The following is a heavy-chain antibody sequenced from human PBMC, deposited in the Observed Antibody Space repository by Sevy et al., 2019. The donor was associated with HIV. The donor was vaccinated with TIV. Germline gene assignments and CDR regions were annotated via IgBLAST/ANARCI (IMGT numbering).Heavy chain of an antibody. CDR3: AKRPSLFYLLDY. D-gene: IGHD3-3*01. Sequence: GGSLRLSCAASGFTFSNYGMHWVRQAPGKGLEWVAVISYDGSKKYYADSAKGRFTISRDNSKNTLYLQMNSLGTEDTAVYYCAKRPSLFYLLDYWGQGTLVTVSS. CDR2: ISYDGSKK. V-gene: IGHV3-30*18. J-gene: IGHJ4*02. CDR1: GFTFSNYG.